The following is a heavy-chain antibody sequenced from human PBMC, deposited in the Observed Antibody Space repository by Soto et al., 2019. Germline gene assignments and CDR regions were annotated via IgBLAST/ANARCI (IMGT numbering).Heavy chain of an antibody. CDR3: ARLLNYYDSSGHYENVYYYYGMDV. Sequence: PGESLKISCKGSGYSFTSYWISWVRQMPGKGLEWMGRIDPSDSYTNYSPSFQGHVTISADKSISTAYLQWSSLKASDTAMYYCARLLNYYDSSGHYENVYYYYGMDVWGQGTTVTVSS. V-gene: IGHV5-10-1*01. D-gene: IGHD3-22*01. J-gene: IGHJ6*02. CDR1: GYSFTSYW. CDR2: IDPSDSYT.